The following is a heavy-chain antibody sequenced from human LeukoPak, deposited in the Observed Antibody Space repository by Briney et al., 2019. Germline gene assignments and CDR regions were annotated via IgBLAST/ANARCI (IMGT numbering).Heavy chain of an antibody. CDR3: TRGGELMNI. D-gene: IGHD1-26*01. J-gene: IGHJ4*02. Sequence: SETLSLTCTVSGGSVNSGNYYWTWIRQPAGKGLEWIGRIYTSGSTNYNPSLKSRVTISIDASKNQFSLRLSSVTAADTAVYYCTRGGELMNIWGQGTLVTVSS. V-gene: IGHV4-61*02. CDR2: IYTSGST. CDR1: GGSVNSGNYY.